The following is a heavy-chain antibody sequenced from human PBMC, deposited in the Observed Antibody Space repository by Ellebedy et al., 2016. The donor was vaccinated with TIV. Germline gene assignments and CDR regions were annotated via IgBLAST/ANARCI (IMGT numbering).Heavy chain of an antibody. V-gene: IGHV1-3*01. CDR3: AREINGEPFPFDY. Sequence: AASVKVSCKASGYTFVNYALHWVRQAPGQGIEWMGWVIAGRGYTKYSQKFQGRVTITRDTSASAAYMSLTSLRSEDTAVYFCAREINGEPFPFDYWGQGTLVTVSS. CDR1: GYTFVNYA. D-gene: IGHD1-14*01. J-gene: IGHJ4*02. CDR2: VIAGRGYT.